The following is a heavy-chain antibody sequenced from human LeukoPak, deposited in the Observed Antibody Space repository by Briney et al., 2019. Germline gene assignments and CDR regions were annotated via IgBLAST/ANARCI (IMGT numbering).Heavy chain of an antibody. CDR1: GFTFSNAR. Sequence: GGSLTLSCAASGFTFSNARMNWVRPAPGKGLDWVGRIKTKTDEGATDYSAPVKARFTISRDDSKTTLYLQMNGLKTEDTAIYYCTTYVGATAYWGQGTLVTVSS. CDR3: TTYVGATAY. V-gene: IGHV3-15*01. D-gene: IGHD1-26*01. CDR2: IKTKTDEGAT. J-gene: IGHJ4*02.